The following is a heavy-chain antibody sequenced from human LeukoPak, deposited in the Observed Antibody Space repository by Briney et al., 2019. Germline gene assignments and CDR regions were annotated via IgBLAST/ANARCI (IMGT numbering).Heavy chain of an antibody. J-gene: IGHJ4*02. CDR2: ISYDGSNK. CDR3: ARDDPSDTAMLVIDY. Sequence: PGGSLRLSCAASGFTFSNYGMHWVRQAPGKGLEWVRLISYDGSNKYSADSVKGRFTISRDNSKNTLYLQMNSLRADDTAVYYCARDDPSDTAMLVIDYWGQGTLVTVSS. V-gene: IGHV3-30*03. D-gene: IGHD5-18*01. CDR1: GFTFSNYG.